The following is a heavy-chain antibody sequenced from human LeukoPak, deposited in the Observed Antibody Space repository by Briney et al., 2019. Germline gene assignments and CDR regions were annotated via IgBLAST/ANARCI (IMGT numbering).Heavy chain of an antibody. Sequence: ASVKVSCKASGYTFTAYYIHWVRQAPGQGLEWMGWINPKSGDTNYAQNFQGRLTVTRATSISTAYMELSRLRSDDTAVYYCASSDSTYYYYGMDVWGQGTTVTVSS. CDR3: ASSDSTYYYYGMDV. D-gene: IGHD2-21*01. CDR1: GYTFTAYY. V-gene: IGHV1-2*02. J-gene: IGHJ6*02. CDR2: INPKSGDT.